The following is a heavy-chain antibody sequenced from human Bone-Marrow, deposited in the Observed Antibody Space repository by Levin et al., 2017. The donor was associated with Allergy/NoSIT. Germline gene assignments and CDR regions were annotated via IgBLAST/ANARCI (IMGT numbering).Heavy chain of an antibody. CDR1: GGTFSSYP. CDR2: IIPILGIA. Sequence: SVKVSCKASGGTFSSYPISWVRQAPGQGLEWMGRIIPILGIANYAQKFQGRVTITADKSTSTAYMELSSLRSEDTAVYYCALFLCHGDEESTFDPWGQGTLVTVSS. J-gene: IGHJ5*02. V-gene: IGHV1-69*02. D-gene: IGHD4-17*01. CDR3: ALFLCHGDEESTFDP.